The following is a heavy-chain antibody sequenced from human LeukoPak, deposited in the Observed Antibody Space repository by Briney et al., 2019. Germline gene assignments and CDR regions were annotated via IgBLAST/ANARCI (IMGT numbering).Heavy chain of an antibody. D-gene: IGHD2-21*01. J-gene: IGHJ6*02. CDR1: GGSISSYY. CDR3: ARLRVDWDYYYGMDV. V-gene: IGHV4-59*08. Sequence: SETLSLTCTVSGGSISSYYWSWIRQPAGKGLEWIGYIYYSGSTNYNPSLKSRVTISVDTSKNQFSLKLSSVTAADTAVYYCARLRVDWDYYYGMDVWGQGTTVTVSS. CDR2: IYYSGST.